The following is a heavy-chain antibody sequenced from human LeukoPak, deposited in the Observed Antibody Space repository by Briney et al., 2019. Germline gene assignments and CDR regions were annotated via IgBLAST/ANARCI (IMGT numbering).Heavy chain of an antibody. D-gene: IGHD2-2*02. CDR3: ARAAVPAAISSYYYYYMDV. V-gene: IGHV4-30-4*01. Sequence: SETLSLTCTVSGGSISSGDYYWSWIRQPPGKGLEWIGYIYYSGSTYYNPSLKSRVTISVDTSKNQFSLKLSSVTAADTAVYYCARAAVPAAISSYYYYYMDVWGKGTTVTVSS. J-gene: IGHJ6*03. CDR2: IYYSGST. CDR1: GGSISSGDYY.